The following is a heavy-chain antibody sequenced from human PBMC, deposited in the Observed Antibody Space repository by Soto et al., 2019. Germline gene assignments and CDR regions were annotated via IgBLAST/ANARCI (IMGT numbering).Heavy chain of an antibody. Sequence: PSETLSLTCTVSGGSISSYYWSWIRQPPGKGLEWIGYIYYSGSTNYNPSLKSRVTMSVDTSKNQFSLKLNPVTAADTAVYYCARDLRDSSWYGGLDVWGQGTTVTVSS. J-gene: IGHJ6*02. CDR2: IYYSGST. V-gene: IGHV4-59*01. D-gene: IGHD6-13*01. CDR3: ARDLRDSSWYGGLDV. CDR1: GGSISSYY.